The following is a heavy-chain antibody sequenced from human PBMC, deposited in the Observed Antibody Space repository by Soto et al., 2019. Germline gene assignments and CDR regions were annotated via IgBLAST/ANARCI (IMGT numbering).Heavy chain of an antibody. J-gene: IGHJ6*02. V-gene: IGHV1-2*04. Sequence: ASVKVSCKASGYSFTDYHIHWVRQAPGQGLEWLGRINPKSGGTSTAQKFQGWVTLPTDTSISTASMELTRLTSDDTAIYYCARGVSTDCSNGVCSFFYNHDMDVWGQGTTVTVSS. CDR2: INPKSGGT. CDR1: GYSFTDYH. D-gene: IGHD2-8*01. CDR3: ARGVSTDCSNGVCSFFYNHDMDV.